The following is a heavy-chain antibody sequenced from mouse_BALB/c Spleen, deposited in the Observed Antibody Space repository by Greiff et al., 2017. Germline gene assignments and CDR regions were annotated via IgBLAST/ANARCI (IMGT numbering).Heavy chain of an antibody. CDR2: IWSGGST. J-gene: IGHJ1*01. D-gene: IGHD1-1*01. Sequence: VQLQQSGPGLVQPSQSLSITCTVSGFSLTSYGVHWVRQSPGKGLEWLGVIWSGGSTDYNAAFISRLSISKDNSKSQVFFKMNSLQADDTAIYYCARNGVYGSSPWYFDVWGAGTTVTVSS. V-gene: IGHV2-4-1*01. CDR3: ARNGVYGSSPWYFDV. CDR1: GFSLTSYG.